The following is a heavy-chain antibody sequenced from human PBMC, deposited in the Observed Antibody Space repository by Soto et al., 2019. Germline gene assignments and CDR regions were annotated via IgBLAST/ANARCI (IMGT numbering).Heavy chain of an antibody. CDR2: TYRTGST. CDR3: ASRDPGTSVDY. CDR1: GGSFTSNNW. D-gene: IGHD1-7*01. V-gene: IGHV4-4*02. J-gene: IGHJ4*02. Sequence: NPSETLSLTCAVSGGSFTSNNWWTWVRQPPGQGLEWIGETYRTGSTNYNPSLKSRVTISLDKSENQFSLKVTSLTAADTAVYYCASRDPGTSVDYWGQGTLVTVS.